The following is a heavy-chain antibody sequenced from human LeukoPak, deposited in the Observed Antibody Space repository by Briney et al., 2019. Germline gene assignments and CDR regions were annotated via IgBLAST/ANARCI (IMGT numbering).Heavy chain of an antibody. J-gene: IGHJ4*02. D-gene: IGHD4-11*01. Sequence: GGSLRLSCAASGFTFSSYAMHWVRQAPGKGLEWVAVISYDGSNKYYADSGKGRFTISRDNSKNTLYLQMNSLRAEDTAVYYCARDEGSNYAAPSFTDYWGQGTLVTVSS. V-gene: IGHV3-30-3*01. CDR1: GFTFSSYA. CDR2: ISYDGSNK. CDR3: ARDEGSNYAAPSFTDY.